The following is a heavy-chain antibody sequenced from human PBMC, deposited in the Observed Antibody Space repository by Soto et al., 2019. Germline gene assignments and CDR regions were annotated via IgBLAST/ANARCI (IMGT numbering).Heavy chain of an antibody. CDR1: GIRYGAYF. D-gene: IGHD2-15*01. J-gene: IGHJ5*02. CDR2: INPSGDSR. CDR3: ARDNRQNDGTPAASSWFHH. V-gene: IGHV1-46*01. Sequence: ASVQASCTASGIRYGAYFMHWVRQAPGQGLEWMGIINPSGDSRNYAQKFQGRVTIARDTSTSTVYMDLSSLRYEDTAVYYCARDNRQNDGTPAASSWFHHWGQGNPVT.